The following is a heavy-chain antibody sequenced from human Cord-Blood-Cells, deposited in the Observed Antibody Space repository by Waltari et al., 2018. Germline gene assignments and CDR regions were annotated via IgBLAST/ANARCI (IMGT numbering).Heavy chain of an antibody. Sequence: EVQLVESGGGLVRPGGSLNLSCAASGLTVRGSAMPRVRWASGEGLEWVGRIRSKANRYATAYAASVKGRFTISRDDSKNTAYLQMNSLKTEDTAVYYCTRLGSFDYWGQGTLVTVSS. CDR3: TRLGSFDY. V-gene: IGHV3-73*02. CDR1: GLTVRGSA. CDR2: IRSKANRYAT. J-gene: IGHJ4*02.